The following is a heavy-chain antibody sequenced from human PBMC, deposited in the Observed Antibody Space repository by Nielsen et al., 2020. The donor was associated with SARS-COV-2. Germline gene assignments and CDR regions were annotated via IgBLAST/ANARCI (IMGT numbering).Heavy chain of an antibody. Sequence: ASVKVSCKASGYTFTSYGISWVRQAPGQGLEWMGWISAYNGNTNYAQKLQGRVTMTTDTSTSTAYMERRSLRSDDTAVYYCARARYYDSSGYYYRLHAFDIWGQGTMVTVSS. CDR1: GYTFTSYG. V-gene: IGHV1-18*01. CDR3: ARARYYDSSGYYYRLHAFDI. D-gene: IGHD3-22*01. J-gene: IGHJ3*02. CDR2: ISAYNGNT.